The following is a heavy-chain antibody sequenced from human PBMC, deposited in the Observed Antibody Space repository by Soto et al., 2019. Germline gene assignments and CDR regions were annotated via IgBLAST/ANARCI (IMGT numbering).Heavy chain of an antibody. CDR2: ISKSDYT. CDR3: AREDSIIIPAVSDF. Sequence: PGGSLRLSCTVSGFAFNNYGINWVRQAPGKGLEWVSSISKSDYTYYSDSVKGRFTISRDNAKNSVSLQMSTLRVEDTAVYYCAREDSIIIPAVSDFWGQGTRVTVSS. D-gene: IGHD2-2*01. V-gene: IGHV3-21*06. CDR1: GFAFNNYG. J-gene: IGHJ4*02.